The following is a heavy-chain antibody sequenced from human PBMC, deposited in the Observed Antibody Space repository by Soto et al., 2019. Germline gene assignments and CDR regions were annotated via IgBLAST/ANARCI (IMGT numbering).Heavy chain of an antibody. CDR1: GFTFSNYG. D-gene: IGHD2-8*01. Sequence: ASVKVSCKASGFTFSNYGLDWVRQAPGQGLEWMGWVSANNGHTNYAQNLQGRVSMTTDTSTSTAYMELRGLTFDDTAVYYCARDIESVTAKHFFYYYAMDVWGQGTTVTVSS. V-gene: IGHV1-18*01. CDR3: ARDIESVTAKHFFYYYAMDV. CDR2: VSANNGHT. J-gene: IGHJ6*02.